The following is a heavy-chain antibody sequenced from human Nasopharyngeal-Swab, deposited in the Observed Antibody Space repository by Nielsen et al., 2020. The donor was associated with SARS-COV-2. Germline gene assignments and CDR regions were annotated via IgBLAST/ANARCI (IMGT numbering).Heavy chain of an antibody. Sequence: ASVKVSCKASGYTFTGYYMHWVRQAPGQGLEWMGIINPSGGSTSYAQKFQGRVTMTRDTSTSTVYMELSSLRSEDTAVYYCAREPGDGVSWFDPWGQGTLVTVSS. V-gene: IGHV1-46*01. CDR2: INPSGGST. D-gene: IGHD3-10*01. CDR3: AREPGDGVSWFDP. J-gene: IGHJ5*02. CDR1: GYTFTGYY.